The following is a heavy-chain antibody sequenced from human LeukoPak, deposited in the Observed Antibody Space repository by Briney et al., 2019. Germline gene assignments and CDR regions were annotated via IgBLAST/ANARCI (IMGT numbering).Heavy chain of an antibody. V-gene: IGHV1-8*01. CDR1: GYTFTSYD. CDR3: ARGPPQSWQLQLVPWGYYYYYYMDV. J-gene: IGHJ6*03. D-gene: IGHD6-13*01. CDR2: MNPNSGNT. Sequence: ASVKVSCKASGYTFTSYDINWVRQATGQGLEWMGWMNPNSGNTGYAQKFQGRVTMTRNTSISTAYMELSSLRSEDTAVYYCARGPPQSWQLQLVPWGYYYYYYMDVWGKGTTVTVSS.